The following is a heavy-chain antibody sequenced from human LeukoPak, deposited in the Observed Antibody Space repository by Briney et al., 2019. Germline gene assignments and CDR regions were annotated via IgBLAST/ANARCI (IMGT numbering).Heavy chain of an antibody. CDR2: INPNSGGT. Sequence: ASVKVSCKASGYTFTGYYMHWVRQAPGQGLEWMGWINPNSGGTNYAQKFQGRVTMTRDTSISTAYMELSRLRSDDTAVYHCARSHNWGAVAAPFDPWGQGTLVTVSS. CDR3: ARSHNWGAVAAPFDP. V-gene: IGHV1-2*02. D-gene: IGHD6-19*01. CDR1: GYTFTGYY. J-gene: IGHJ5*02.